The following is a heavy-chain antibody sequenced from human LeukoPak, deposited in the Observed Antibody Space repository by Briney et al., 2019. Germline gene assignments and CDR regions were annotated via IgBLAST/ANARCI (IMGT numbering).Heavy chain of an antibody. CDR3: ARAVADAFDI. J-gene: IGHJ3*02. Sequence: SETLSLTCTVSGGSISSGGYSWSWIRQHPGKGLEWIGYIYYSGSTNYNPSLKSRVTISVDTSKNQFSLKLSSVTAADTAVYYCARAVADAFDIWGQGTVVTVSS. V-gene: IGHV4-61*08. CDR2: IYYSGST. D-gene: IGHD6-19*01. CDR1: GGSISSGGYS.